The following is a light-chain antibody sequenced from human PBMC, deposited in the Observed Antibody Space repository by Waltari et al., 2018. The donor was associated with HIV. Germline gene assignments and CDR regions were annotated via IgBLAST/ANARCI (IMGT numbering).Light chain of an antibody. CDR2: EVT. J-gene: IGLJ2*01. Sequence: QSALTQPASASGSPGQSVTISRTGTNSNVGCYNLVSWYQQHPGIPTKVIIYEVTQRPSGVSSRFSGSKSCNTASLTISGLQAEDEANYYCCSYTGTNPFLLFGGGTKLTVL. CDR3: CSYTGTNPFLL. CDR1: NSNVGCYNL. V-gene: IGLV2-23*02.